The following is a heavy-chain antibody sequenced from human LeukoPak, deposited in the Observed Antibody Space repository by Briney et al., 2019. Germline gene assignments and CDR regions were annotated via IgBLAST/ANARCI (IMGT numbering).Heavy chain of an antibody. V-gene: IGHV4-4*07. CDR1: GGSISSYY. CDR3: AREGEVVVAPHYGMDV. Sequence: SETLSLTCTVSGGSISSYYWSWIRQPAGKGLEWIGRIYTSGSTNYNPSLKSRVTMSVDTSKNQFSLKLSSVTAADTAVYYCAREGEVVVAPHYGMDVWGQGITVTVSS. CDR2: IYTSGST. J-gene: IGHJ6*02. D-gene: IGHD2-15*01.